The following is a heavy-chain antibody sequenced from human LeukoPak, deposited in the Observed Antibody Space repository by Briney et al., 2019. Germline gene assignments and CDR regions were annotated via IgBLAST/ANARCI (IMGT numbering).Heavy chain of an antibody. D-gene: IGHD3-10*01. V-gene: IGHV3-30-3*01. CDR3: ARDIMVRGVIYYYYYYGMDG. Sequence: GGSLRLSCAASGFTFSSYAMHWVRQAPGKGLEWVAVISYDGSNKYYADSVKGRFTISRDNSKNTLYLQMNSLRAEDTAVYYCARDIMVRGVIYYYYYYGMDGWGQGTTVTVSS. CDR2: ISYDGSNK. CDR1: GFTFSSYA. J-gene: IGHJ6*02.